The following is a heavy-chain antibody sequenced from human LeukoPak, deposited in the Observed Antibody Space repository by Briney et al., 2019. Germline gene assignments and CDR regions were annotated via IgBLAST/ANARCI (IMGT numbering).Heavy chain of an antibody. J-gene: IGHJ4*02. CDR3: AKDVAAFGDYANFDY. CDR1: ESTFTSYA. V-gene: IGHV3-23*01. Sequence: GGSLRLTCTASESTFTSYAMTWVRQAPGKGLEWVSAISGSGGSTYYADSVKGRFTISRDNSKNTLYLQMNSLRAEDTAVYYCAKDVAAFGDYANFDYWGQGTLVTVSS. D-gene: IGHD4-17*01. CDR2: ISGSGGST.